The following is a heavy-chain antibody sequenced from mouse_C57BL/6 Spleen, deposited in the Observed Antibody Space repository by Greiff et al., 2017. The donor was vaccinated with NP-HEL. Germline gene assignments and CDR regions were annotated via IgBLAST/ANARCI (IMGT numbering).Heavy chain of an antibody. Sequence: QVQLQQPGAELVKPGASVKLSCKASGYTFTSYWMHWVKQRPGQGLEWIGMIHPNSGSTNYNEKFKSKATLTVDKSSSTAYMQLSSLTSEDSAVYYCASELGQDAMDYWGQGTSVTVSS. D-gene: IGHD4-1*01. J-gene: IGHJ4*01. V-gene: IGHV1-64*01. CDR1: GYTFTSYW. CDR2: IHPNSGST. CDR3: ASELGQDAMDY.